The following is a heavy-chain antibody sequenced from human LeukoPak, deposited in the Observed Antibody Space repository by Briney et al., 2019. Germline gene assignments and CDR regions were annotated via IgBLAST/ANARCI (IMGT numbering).Heavy chain of an antibody. CDR2: IYYSGST. D-gene: IGHD1-26*01. CDR3: ARGWGAHEGIDP. Sequence: SETLSLTCTVSGGSISSYYWSWIRQPPGKGLEWIGYIYYSGSTNYNPSLKSRVTISVDTSKNQFSLKLSSVTAADTAVYYCARGWGAHEGIDPWGQGTLVTVSS. V-gene: IGHV4-59*01. J-gene: IGHJ5*02. CDR1: GGSISSYY.